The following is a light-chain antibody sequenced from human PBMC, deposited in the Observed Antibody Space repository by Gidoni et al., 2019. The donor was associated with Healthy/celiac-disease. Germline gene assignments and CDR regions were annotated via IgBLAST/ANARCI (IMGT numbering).Light chain of an antibody. CDR2: AAS. Sequence: DIQMTQSPSSLSASVGDRVTITCRASQSISSYLNWYQKKPGKAPKLLIYAASSLQSGVPSRFSGSGYGTDFTLTISSLQPEDFATYYCQQSYSTLMCSFGQGTKLEIK. CDR3: QQSYSTLMCS. J-gene: IGKJ2*04. CDR1: QSISSY. V-gene: IGKV1-39*01.